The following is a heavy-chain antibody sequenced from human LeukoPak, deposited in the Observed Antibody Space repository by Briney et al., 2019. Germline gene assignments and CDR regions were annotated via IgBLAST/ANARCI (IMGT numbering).Heavy chain of an antibody. CDR1: GFIFSNAW. D-gene: IGHD6-19*01. J-gene: IGHJ5*02. V-gene: IGHV3-53*01. Sequence: GGSLRLSCAASGFIFSNAWMNWVRQAPGKGLEWVSLIYGGGSTSYADSVKGRFTISRDNSKNTLFLQMNSLRAEDTAIYYCARDPTAVPNTWGQGTLVTVSS. CDR2: IYGGGST. CDR3: ARDPTAVPNT.